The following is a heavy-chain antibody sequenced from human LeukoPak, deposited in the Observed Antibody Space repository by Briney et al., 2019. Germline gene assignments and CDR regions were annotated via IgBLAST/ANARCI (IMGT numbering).Heavy chain of an antibody. V-gene: IGHV1-69*13. Sequence: SVKVSCKASGGTFRSYAISWVRQAPGQGLEWMGGIIPIFGTANYAQKFQGRVTITADESTSTAYMELSSLRSEDTAVYYCARGGHSGYDSPFDYWGQGTLVTVSS. CDR3: ARGGHSGYDSPFDY. CDR2: IIPIFGTA. D-gene: IGHD5-12*01. CDR1: GGTFRSYA. J-gene: IGHJ4*02.